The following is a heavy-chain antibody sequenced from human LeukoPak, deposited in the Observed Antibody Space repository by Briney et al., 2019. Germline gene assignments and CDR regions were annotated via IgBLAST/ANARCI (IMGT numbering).Heavy chain of an antibody. Sequence: GGSLRLSCAASGFTFSSYGMHWVRQAPGKGLEWVAVISYDGSNKYYADSVRGRFTISRDNSKNTLYLQMNSLRAEATAVYYCAAIFGVVIRYYYGMDVWGQGTTVTVSS. D-gene: IGHD3-3*01. CDR3: AAIFGVVIRYYYGMDV. CDR1: GFTFSSYG. V-gene: IGHV3-30*03. CDR2: ISYDGSNK. J-gene: IGHJ6*02.